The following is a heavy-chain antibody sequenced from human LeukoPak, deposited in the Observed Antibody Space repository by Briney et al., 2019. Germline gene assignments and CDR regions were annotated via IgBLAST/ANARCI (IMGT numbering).Heavy chain of an antibody. CDR3: AKEGYGFWGGYTQRHFDY. J-gene: IGHJ4*02. Sequence: GGSLRLSCAASGSTFSYYGMHWVRQAPGKGLEWVAVLSYDGTNKYYADSVKGRFTISRDNSKNTLYLQMNSLRAEDTAVYYCAKEGYGFWGGYTQRHFDYWGQGTLVTVSS. CDR1: GSTFSYYG. D-gene: IGHD3-3*01. V-gene: IGHV3-30*18. CDR2: LSYDGTNK.